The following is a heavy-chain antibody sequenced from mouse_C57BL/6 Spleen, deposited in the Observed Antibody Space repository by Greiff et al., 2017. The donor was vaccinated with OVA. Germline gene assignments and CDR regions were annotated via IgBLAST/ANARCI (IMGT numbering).Heavy chain of an antibody. CDR1: GYTFTDYE. V-gene: IGHV1-15*01. D-gene: IGHD1-1*01. Sequence: QVQLKQSGAELVRPGASVTLSCKASGYTFTDYEMHWVKQTPVHGLEWIGAIDPETGGTAYNQKFKGKAILTADKSSSTAYMELRSLTSEDSAVYYCTIPSYYYGSSYFAWFAYWGQGTLVTVSA. J-gene: IGHJ3*01. CDR2: IDPETGGT. CDR3: TIPSYYYGSSYFAWFAY.